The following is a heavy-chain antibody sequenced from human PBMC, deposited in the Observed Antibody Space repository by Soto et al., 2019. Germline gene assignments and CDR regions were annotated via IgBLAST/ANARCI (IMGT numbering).Heavy chain of an antibody. CDR3: ARAAHITIFGVVTARSNWFDP. D-gene: IGHD3-3*01. CDR1: GYTFTSYA. J-gene: IGHJ5*02. V-gene: IGHV1-3*01. Sequence: QVQLVQSGAEVKKPGASVKVSCKASGYTFTSYAMHWVRQAPGQRLEWMGWINAGNGNTKYSQKFQGRVTITGDTSASTAYMELSSLRSEDTAVYYCARAAHITIFGVVTARSNWFDPWGQGTLVTVSS. CDR2: INAGNGNT.